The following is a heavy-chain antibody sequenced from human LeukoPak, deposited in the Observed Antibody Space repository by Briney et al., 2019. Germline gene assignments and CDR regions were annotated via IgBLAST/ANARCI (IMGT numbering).Heavy chain of an antibody. D-gene: IGHD4-17*01. CDR1: GFTFSSYA. Sequence: GGSLRLSCAASGFTFSSYAMNWVRQAPGKGLEWVSAISGSGGSTYYADSVKGRFTISRDNSKNTLDIQMHSLRAEDTAVYYCATSYGDYATGAFDIWGQGTMVTVSS. CDR3: ATSYGDYATGAFDI. V-gene: IGHV3-23*01. CDR2: ISGSGGST. J-gene: IGHJ3*02.